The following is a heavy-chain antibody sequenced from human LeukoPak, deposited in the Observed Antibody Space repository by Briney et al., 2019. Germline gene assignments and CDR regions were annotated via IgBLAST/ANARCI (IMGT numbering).Heavy chain of an antibody. CDR3: ATLFWSGSTYFDY. V-gene: IGHV4-39*07. J-gene: IGHJ4*02. CDR1: GGSISSSSYY. Sequence: SSETLSLTCTVSGGSISSSSYYWGWIRQPPGKGLEWIGEINHSGSTNYNPSLKSRVTISVDTSKNQFSLKLSSVTAADTAVYYCATLFWSGSTYFDYWGQGTLVTVSS. D-gene: IGHD3-3*01. CDR2: INHSGST.